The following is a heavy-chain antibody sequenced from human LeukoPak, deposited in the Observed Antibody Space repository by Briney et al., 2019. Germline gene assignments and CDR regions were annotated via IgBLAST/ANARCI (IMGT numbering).Heavy chain of an antibody. Sequence: TSETLSLTCTVSGGSSSSYYWSWIRQPPGKGLEWIGYIYYSGSTNYNPSLKSRVTILVDTSKNQFSLRLSSVTAADTAVYYCATDLNTSGWSADAFDIWGQGTMVTVSS. D-gene: IGHD6-19*01. CDR1: GGSSSSYY. J-gene: IGHJ3*02. CDR2: IYYSGST. CDR3: ATDLNTSGWSADAFDI. V-gene: IGHV4-59*01.